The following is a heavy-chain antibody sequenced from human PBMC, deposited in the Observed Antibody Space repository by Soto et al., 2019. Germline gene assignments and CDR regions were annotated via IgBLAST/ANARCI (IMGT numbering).Heavy chain of an antibody. J-gene: IGHJ4*02. CDR2: ISNSGAYT. V-gene: IGHV3-23*01. CDR1: GFTFASHE. Sequence: EVHLLESGGGLVQPGGSLRLSCAASGFTFASHEMSWVRQAPGKGLEWVSTISNSGAYTYYADSVKGRFTVSRDNSKSTLYLQMSSLRAEDTALYYCAKYCVTTICYTRYFDSWGQGTLVTVSS. CDR3: AKYCVTTICYTRYFDS. D-gene: IGHD2-2*01.